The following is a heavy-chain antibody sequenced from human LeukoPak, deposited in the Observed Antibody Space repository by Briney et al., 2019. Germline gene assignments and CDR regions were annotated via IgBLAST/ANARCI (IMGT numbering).Heavy chain of an antibody. J-gene: IGHJ5*02. Sequence: PSQTLSLTCAVSGGSISGGGYSWSWIRQPPGKGLEWIGYIYHSGSTYYNPPLKSRVTISVDRSKNQFSLKLSSVTAADTAVYYCAREPAAPGGGFDPWGQGTLVTVSS. D-gene: IGHD2-2*01. CDR1: GGSISGGGYS. CDR2: IYHSGST. V-gene: IGHV4-30-2*01. CDR3: AREPAAPGGGFDP.